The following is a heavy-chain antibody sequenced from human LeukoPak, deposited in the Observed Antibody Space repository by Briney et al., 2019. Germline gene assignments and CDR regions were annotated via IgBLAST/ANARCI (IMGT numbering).Heavy chain of an antibody. V-gene: IGHV1-69*01. D-gene: IGHD2-2*01. Sequence: ASVKVSCKASGGTFSSYAISWVRQAPGQGLEWMGGIIPIFGTANYAQKFQGRVTITADESTSTAYMELSSLRSEDTAVHYCARDCSSTSCYSIYYYGMDVWGQGTTVTVSS. J-gene: IGHJ6*02. CDR3: ARDCSSTSCYSIYYYGMDV. CDR1: GGTFSSYA. CDR2: IIPIFGTA.